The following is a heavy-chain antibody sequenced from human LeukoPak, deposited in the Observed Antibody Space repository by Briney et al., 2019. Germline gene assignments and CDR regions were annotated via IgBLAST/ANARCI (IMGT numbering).Heavy chain of an antibody. V-gene: IGHV3-23*01. CDR3: ATDYYDSSGSYTVDY. CDR2: ISGSGDIT. CDR1: GFTSRSYA. J-gene: IGHJ4*02. Sequence: GGSLRLSCAASGFTSRSYAMSWVRQAPGKGLEWVSVISGSGDITQSADSVKGRFTISRDNSKNTLYLQMNSLRAEDTAVYYCATDYYDSSGSYTVDYWGQGTLVTVSS. D-gene: IGHD3-22*01.